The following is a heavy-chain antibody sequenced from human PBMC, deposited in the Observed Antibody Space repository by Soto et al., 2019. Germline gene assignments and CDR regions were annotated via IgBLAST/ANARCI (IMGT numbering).Heavy chain of an antibody. V-gene: IGHV4-39*01. CDR3: ARHKGGYYSGVDV. J-gene: IGHJ6*02. CDR2: IYYSGTT. D-gene: IGHD3-16*01. Sequence: QLQLQESGPGLVKPSETLSLTCTVSGGSISSNSYYWAWIRQPPGKGLEWIGNIYYSGTTYYNPSLKSRVTMSVDRSKNQFSLKLSSVTAADTAVYYCARHKGGYYSGVDVWGQGTTVTVSS. CDR1: GGSISSNSYY.